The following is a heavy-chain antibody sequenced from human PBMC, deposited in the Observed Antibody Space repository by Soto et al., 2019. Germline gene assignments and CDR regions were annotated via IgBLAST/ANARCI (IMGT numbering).Heavy chain of an antibody. J-gene: IGHJ5*02. CDR1: GGTFNSYT. D-gene: IGHD3-10*01. CDR3: ASFSASGRHDNYYDP. CDR2: IIPILGLA. V-gene: IGHV1-69*02. Sequence: QVQLVQSGAEVKKPGSSVKVSCKASGGTFNSYTISWVRQAPGQGFEWMGRIIPILGLANYPQNFQDRVTITADKSTNTVYMELSSLRSEDTAVYYCASFSASGRHDNYYDPWGQGTLVTVSS.